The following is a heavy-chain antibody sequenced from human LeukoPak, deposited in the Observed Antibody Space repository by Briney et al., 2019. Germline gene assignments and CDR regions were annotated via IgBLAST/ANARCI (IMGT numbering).Heavy chain of an antibody. J-gene: IGHJ4*02. Sequence: GESLKISCNGSGYTFTTYWIGWVRQLPGKGLEWMGVIYPGDSDTRYSPSFQGQVTISADKSISTAYLQWSSLKASDTAMYYCARHVLAAAGTEPFNYWGQGTLVTVSS. CDR1: GYTFTTYW. CDR3: ARHVLAAAGTEPFNY. CDR2: IYPGDSDT. V-gene: IGHV5-51*01. D-gene: IGHD6-13*01.